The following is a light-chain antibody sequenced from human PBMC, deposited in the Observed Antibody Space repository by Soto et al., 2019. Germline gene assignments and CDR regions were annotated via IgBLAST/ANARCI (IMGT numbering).Light chain of an antibody. CDR1: SSDVGSYNL. J-gene: IGLJ1*01. CDR3: CSYARSSSNV. Sequence: QSALTQPASVSGSPGQSITISCTGTSSDVGSYNLVSWYQQHPDKAPKLMIYEGSKRPSGVSNRFSGSKSGNTASLTISGLQAEDEADYYCCSYARSSSNVFGTVTKVTVL. CDR2: EGS. V-gene: IGLV2-23*01.